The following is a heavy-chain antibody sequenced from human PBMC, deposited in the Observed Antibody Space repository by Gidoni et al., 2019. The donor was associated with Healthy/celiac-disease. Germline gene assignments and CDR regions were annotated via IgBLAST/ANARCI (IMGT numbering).Heavy chain of an antibody. CDR1: GFTFSSYG. Sequence: QVQLVESGGGVVQPGRSLRLSCAASGFTFSSYGMHWVRQAPGKGLEWVAVISYDGSNKYYADSVKGRFTISRDNSKNTLYLQMNSLRAEDTAVYYCAKATAMVPYGMDVWGQGTTVTVSS. CDR2: ISYDGSNK. D-gene: IGHD5-18*01. J-gene: IGHJ6*02. V-gene: IGHV3-30*18. CDR3: AKATAMVPYGMDV.